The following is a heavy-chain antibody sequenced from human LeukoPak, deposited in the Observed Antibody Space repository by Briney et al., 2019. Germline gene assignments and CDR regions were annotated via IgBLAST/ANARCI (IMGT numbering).Heavy chain of an antibody. D-gene: IGHD3-10*01. CDR2: IIPIFGTA. J-gene: IGHJ3*02. CDR1: GGTFSSYA. Sequence: SLKVSSKASGGTFSSYAISWVRQAPGQGLEWMGGIIPIFGTANYAQKFQGRVTITTDESTSTAYMELSSLRSEDTAVYYCARDRRRSIPMVRGVTDAFHIWGQGTMLTLPS. CDR3: ARDRRRSIPMVRGVTDAFHI. V-gene: IGHV1-69*05.